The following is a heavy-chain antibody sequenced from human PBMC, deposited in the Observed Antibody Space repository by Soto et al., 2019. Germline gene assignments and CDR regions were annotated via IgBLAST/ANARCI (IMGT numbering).Heavy chain of an antibody. D-gene: IGHD6-13*01. V-gene: IGHV4-34*01. CDR1: GGSFSGYY. CDR2: INHSGST. J-gene: IGHJ6*03. Sequence: SETLSLTCAVYGGSFSGYYWSWIRQPPGKGLEWIGEINHSGSTNYNPSLKSRVTISVDTSKNQFSLKLSSVTAADTALYYFAGKQQLVRILARYYYMDVWGKGTTVTVSS. CDR3: AGKQQLVRILARYYYMDV.